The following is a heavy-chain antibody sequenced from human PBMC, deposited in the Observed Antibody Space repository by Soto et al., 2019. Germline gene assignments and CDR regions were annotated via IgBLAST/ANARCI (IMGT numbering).Heavy chain of an antibody. V-gene: IGHV4-31*03. Sequence: PSETLSLTCTVSGGSISSGDYCWSWIRQHPGKGLEWIGYIYNSGNTYYNPSLKSRVTISLDTSKNQFSLKLSSVTAADTAVYYCARESSDIGIYLDPWGQGTLVTVSS. J-gene: IGHJ5*02. CDR3: ARESSDIGIYLDP. CDR1: GGSISSGDYC. D-gene: IGHD1-26*01. CDR2: IYNSGNT.